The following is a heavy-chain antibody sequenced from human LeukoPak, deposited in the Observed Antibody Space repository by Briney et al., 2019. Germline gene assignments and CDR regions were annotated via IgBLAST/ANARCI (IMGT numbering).Heavy chain of an antibody. CDR3: ANAGFRREVMVYAKYDIDV. D-gene: IGHD2-8*01. CDR1: GFTFSSYE. Sequence: PGGSLRLSCAASGFTFSSYEMNWVRQAPGKGLEWVSYISSSGSTIYYADSVKGRFTISRDNAKNSLYLQMNSLRPEDTAVYYCANAGFRREVMVYAKYDIDVWGKGTTVTVSS. J-gene: IGHJ6*03. V-gene: IGHV3-48*03. CDR2: ISSSGSTI.